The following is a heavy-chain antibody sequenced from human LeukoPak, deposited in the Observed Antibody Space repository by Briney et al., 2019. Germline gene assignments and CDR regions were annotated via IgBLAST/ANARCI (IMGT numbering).Heavy chain of an antibody. CDR3: ARETEYDFWFHD. J-gene: IGHJ4*02. CDR1: GGSISSYY. V-gene: IGHV4-4*07. Sequence: SETLSLTCTVSGGSISSYYWSWIRQTAGKGLEWIGRIYTSGSTNYNPSLKSRVTMSVDTPKNQFSLKLSSVTAADTAVYYCARETEYDFWFHDWGQGTLVTVSS. D-gene: IGHD3-3*01. CDR2: IYTSGST.